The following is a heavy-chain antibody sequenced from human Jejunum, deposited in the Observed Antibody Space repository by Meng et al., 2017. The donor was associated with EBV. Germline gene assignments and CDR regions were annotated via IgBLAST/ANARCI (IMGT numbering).Heavy chain of an antibody. D-gene: IGHD4-17*01. V-gene: IGHV4-30-2*01. CDR2: IYHIGST. CDR1: GDSITRGAYL. CDR3: ARGGPDFGDYVPFDY. J-gene: IGHJ4*02. Sequence: LRLQQSGSGLLKPSQTLSLTCAVSGDSITRGAYLWSWIRQPPGKGLEWIGNIYHIGSTYYTPSLKSRVTISVDRSKNQFSLKLTSVTAADTAVYYCARGGPDFGDYVPFDYWGQGTLVTVSS.